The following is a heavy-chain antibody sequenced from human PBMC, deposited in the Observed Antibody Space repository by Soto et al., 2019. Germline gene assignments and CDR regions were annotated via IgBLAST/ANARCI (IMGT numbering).Heavy chain of an antibody. J-gene: IGHJ4*02. CDR3: TRGLASGDY. CDR1: GYIFTNFY. Sequence: QVQLVQPGAEVKKPGASLKFSCKASGYIFTNFYIHWERQAPGQGLEWFRIINPNGGSTNYAQNFEGRVTMTRDTSTSTVYMDLSSQRSEDTAVYSCTRGLASGDYWGPGTLISVSS. D-gene: IGHD6-6*01. CDR2: INPNGGST. V-gene: IGHV1-46*03.